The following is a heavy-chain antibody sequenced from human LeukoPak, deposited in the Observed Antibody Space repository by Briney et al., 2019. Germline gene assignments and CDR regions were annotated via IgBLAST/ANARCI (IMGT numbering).Heavy chain of an antibody. CDR3: AKEIAVYSSNWYFQD. CDR2: IKQDGSEK. Sequence: GGSLRLSCAASGFTFSSYWMSWVRQAPGKGLEWVANIKQDGSEKYYVDSVKGRFTISRDNAKNTLYLQMNSLRAEDTAVYYCAKEIAVYSSNWYFQDWGQGTLVTVSS. V-gene: IGHV3-7*01. CDR1: GFTFSSYW. D-gene: IGHD6-13*01. J-gene: IGHJ1*01.